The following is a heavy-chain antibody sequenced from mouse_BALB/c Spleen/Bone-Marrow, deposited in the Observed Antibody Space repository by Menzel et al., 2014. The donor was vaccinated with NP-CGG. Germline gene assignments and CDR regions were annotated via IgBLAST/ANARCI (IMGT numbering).Heavy chain of an antibody. CDR1: GYTFTSYY. D-gene: IGHD1-2*01. CDR3: TRPYYGYVGYAY. V-gene: IGHV1S81*02. CDR2: INPSNGGT. Sequence: QVQLQQSGAELVKPGASVKLSCKASGYTFTSYYMYWVKQRPGQGLEWIGEINPSNGGTNFNEKFKSKATLTVDKSSSTAYTQLSSLTFEDSAIYYCTRPYYGYVGYAYWGQGTQVTVSA. J-gene: IGHJ3*01.